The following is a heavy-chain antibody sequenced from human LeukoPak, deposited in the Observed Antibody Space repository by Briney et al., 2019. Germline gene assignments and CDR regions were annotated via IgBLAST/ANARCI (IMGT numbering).Heavy chain of an antibody. CDR1: GYTFTSYG. Sequence: ASVKVSCKASGYTFTSYGISWVRQAPGKGLEWMGGFDPEDGETIYAQKFQGRVTMTEDTSTDTAYMELSSLRSEDTAVYYCATALTGYYTLDYWGQGTLVTVSS. J-gene: IGHJ4*02. CDR2: FDPEDGET. V-gene: IGHV1-24*01. D-gene: IGHD3-9*01. CDR3: ATALTGYYTLDY.